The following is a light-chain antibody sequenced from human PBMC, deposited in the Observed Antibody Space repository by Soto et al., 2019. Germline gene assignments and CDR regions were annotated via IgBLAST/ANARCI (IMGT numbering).Light chain of an antibody. CDR1: QIITNY. V-gene: IGKV1-39*01. CDR3: QQSYDMPWT. J-gene: IGKJ1*01. Sequence: DIQLTQSPSSLSASVGDTVTITCLGNQIITNYVTWFQQKPEKAPSLIIFAADNLQDGVPSRFSGSGSGRDFSLTISSLQPEDFATYYCQQSYDMPWTFGQGTKVDI. CDR2: AAD.